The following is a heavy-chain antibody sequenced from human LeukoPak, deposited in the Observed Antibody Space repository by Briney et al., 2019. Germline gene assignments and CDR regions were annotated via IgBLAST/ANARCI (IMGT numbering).Heavy chain of an antibody. V-gene: IGHV3-33*01. CDR1: GFTFSNYG. J-gene: IGHJ4*02. CDR2: IWYDGSTK. CDR3: AANFDF. Sequence: PGRSLRLSCAASGFTFSNYGMHWVRQAPGRGLEWVAVIWYDGSTKYYADSVKGRFTISRDNSKNMLYLQMNSLRAEDTAVYYCAANFDFWGQGTLDTVSS.